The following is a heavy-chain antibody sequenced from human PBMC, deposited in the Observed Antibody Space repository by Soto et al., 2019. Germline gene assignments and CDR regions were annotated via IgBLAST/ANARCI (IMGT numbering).Heavy chain of an antibody. J-gene: IGHJ4*02. CDR3: AHTLVAGLGYYFDY. Sequence: QITLKESGPTLVKPTQTLTLTCTFSGFSLSTTRVGVGWIRQPPGKALEWLALIYWDDDKRYSPFLKSRLTITNDTSKNQVVLTMTNMDPMDTATYFCAHTLVAGLGYYFDYWGQGTLVNVSS. D-gene: IGHD6-19*01. CDR2: IYWDDDK. CDR1: GFSLSTTRVG. V-gene: IGHV2-5*02.